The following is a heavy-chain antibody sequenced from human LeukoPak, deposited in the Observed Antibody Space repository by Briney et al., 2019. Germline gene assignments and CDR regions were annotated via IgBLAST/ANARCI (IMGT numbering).Heavy chain of an antibody. Sequence: GGSLRLSCAASGFTFSSYAMHWVRQAPGRGLEWVAVISYDGSNKYYADSVKGRFTISRDNSKNTLYLQMNSLRAEDTAVYYCAREGGPVDTAMVDWFDPWGQGTLVTVAS. CDR1: GFTFSSYA. V-gene: IGHV3-30-3*01. CDR2: ISYDGSNK. CDR3: AREGGPVDTAMVDWFDP. D-gene: IGHD5-18*01. J-gene: IGHJ5*02.